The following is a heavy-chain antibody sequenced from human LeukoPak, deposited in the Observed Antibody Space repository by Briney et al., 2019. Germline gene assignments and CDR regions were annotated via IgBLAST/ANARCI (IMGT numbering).Heavy chain of an antibody. CDR1: GGSISSGGYS. V-gene: IGHV4-61*08. D-gene: IGHD1-26*01. J-gene: IGHJ3*02. CDR3: ARDATENAFDI. CDR2: IYYSGST. Sequence: SETLSLTCTVSGGSISSGGYSWSWIRQHPGKGLEWIGYIYYSGSTNYNPSLKSRVTISVDTSKSQFSLKLSSVTAADTAVYYCARDATENAFDIWGQGTMVTVSS.